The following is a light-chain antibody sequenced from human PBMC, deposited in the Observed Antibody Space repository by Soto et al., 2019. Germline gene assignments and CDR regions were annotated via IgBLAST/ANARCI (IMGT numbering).Light chain of an antibody. J-gene: IGKJ4*01. CDR3: HQYGSSSPYT. CDR2: AAS. Sequence: EIVLTQSPGTLSLSPGERATLSCRASQSVTSSYLAWYQQKPGQAPRLLISAASSRATGIPDRFSGSGSGTDFTLTISRVEPEDFAVYYCHQYGSSSPYTFGGGTKVEIK. V-gene: IGKV3-20*01. CDR1: QSVTSSY.